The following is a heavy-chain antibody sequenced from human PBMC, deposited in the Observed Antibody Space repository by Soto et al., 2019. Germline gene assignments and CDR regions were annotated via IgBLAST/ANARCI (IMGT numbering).Heavy chain of an antibody. J-gene: IGHJ4*02. CDR3: AKGPIFGVENIYDY. CDR1: GFTLSSYA. D-gene: IGHD3-3*01. CDR2: MSGAGRSS. V-gene: IGHV3-23*01. Sequence: DVQLLESGGDLVQPGGSLRLSCAASGFTLSSYAMGWVRQAPGKGLEWVSSMSGAGRSSYDADSVKGRFTISRDNSKNTLYLQMNNLRAEDTALYYCAKGPIFGVENIYDYWGQGTLVTVSS.